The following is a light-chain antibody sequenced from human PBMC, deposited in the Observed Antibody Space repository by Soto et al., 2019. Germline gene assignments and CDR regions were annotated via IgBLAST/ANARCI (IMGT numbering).Light chain of an antibody. CDR2: DAS. Sequence: EIVLTQSPATLSLSPGERATLSCRPSESIKLSLAFGQHKPGQPPRLLIYDASKRATGIPARFSGSGSGTDFTLSISRLEPEDFAVYYCQQRTDWPPWTFGQGTKVDIK. V-gene: IGKV3-11*01. CDR3: QQRTDWPPWT. J-gene: IGKJ1*01. CDR1: ESIKLS.